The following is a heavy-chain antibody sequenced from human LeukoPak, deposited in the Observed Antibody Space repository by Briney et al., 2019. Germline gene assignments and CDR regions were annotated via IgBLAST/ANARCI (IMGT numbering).Heavy chain of an antibody. CDR2: ISSSTDI. J-gene: IGHJ2*01. CDR1: GFTFSSYS. CDR3: ARDRDWHFDL. Sequence: GGSLRLSCAASGFTFSSYSMNWVRQAPGKGLEWVSSISSSTDIYYADSLKGRFTISRDNAKNSLYLQMNSLRAEDTAVYYCARDRDWHFDLWGRGTLVTVSS. V-gene: IGHV3-21*01.